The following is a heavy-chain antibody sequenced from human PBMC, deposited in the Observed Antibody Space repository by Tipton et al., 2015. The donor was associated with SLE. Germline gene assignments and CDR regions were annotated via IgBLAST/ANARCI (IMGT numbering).Heavy chain of an antibody. CDR1: GGSFSGYY. D-gene: IGHD3-10*01. Sequence: TLSLTCSVSGGSFSGYYWNWIRQSPGKGLQWIGYIYYSGSTWYNPSLKTRLIISVDTSKNQFSLNLSSVTAADTAVYYCASLTDYYGSGTNWGQGTLVTVSS. CDR2: IYYSGST. J-gene: IGHJ4*02. CDR3: ASLTDYYGSGTN. V-gene: IGHV4-31*03.